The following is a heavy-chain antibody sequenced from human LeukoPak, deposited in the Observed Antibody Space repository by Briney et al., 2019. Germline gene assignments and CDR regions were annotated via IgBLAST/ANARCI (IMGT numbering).Heavy chain of an antibody. CDR1: GGTFSSYA. CDR2: IIPILGIA. Sequence: ASVKVSCKASGGTFSSYAISWVRQAPGQGLEWMGRIIPILGIANYAQKFQGRVTISADKSTSTAYMELSSLKSEDTAVYYCARESSGYYYGFDYWGQGTLVTVSS. CDR3: ARESSGYYYGFDY. D-gene: IGHD3-22*01. V-gene: IGHV1-69*04. J-gene: IGHJ4*02.